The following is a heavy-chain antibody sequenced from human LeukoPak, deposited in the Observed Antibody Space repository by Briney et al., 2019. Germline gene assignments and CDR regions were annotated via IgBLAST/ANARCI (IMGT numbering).Heavy chain of an antibody. CDR3: ARDRLDYYGSGVGSMDV. V-gene: IGHV3-30-3*01. CDR2: ISYDGSNK. D-gene: IGHD3-10*01. J-gene: IGHJ6*03. Sequence: GGSLRLSCAASGFTFSSYAMHWVRQAPGKGLEWVAVISYDGSNKYYADSVKGRFTISRDNSENTLYLQMNSLRAEDTAVYYCARDRLDYYGSGVGSMDVWGKGTTVTVSS. CDR1: GFTFSSYA.